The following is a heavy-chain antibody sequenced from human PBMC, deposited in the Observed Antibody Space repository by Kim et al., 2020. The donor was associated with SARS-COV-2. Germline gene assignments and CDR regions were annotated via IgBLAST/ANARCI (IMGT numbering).Heavy chain of an antibody. CDR2: ISGSGEHT. J-gene: IGHJ3*01. Sequence: YAMSWVRQAPGKGLEWIAAISGSGEHTDYAESVRGRLSVTRDNSQETLYLQLTSLTADDTGVYFCAKSYSTASIFSGRGANAFDLWGQGTVVTVSS. CDR1: YA. V-gene: IGHV3-23*01. D-gene: IGHD2-2*01. CDR3: AKSYSTASIFSGRGANAFDL.